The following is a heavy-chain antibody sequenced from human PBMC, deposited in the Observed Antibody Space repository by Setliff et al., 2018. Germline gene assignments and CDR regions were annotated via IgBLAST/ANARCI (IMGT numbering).Heavy chain of an antibody. Sequence: PSETLSLTCAASGGSFSGYYWSWIRQSPKKGLEWIGEIMPGRDTLYSPSLESRLTITIDTSKSQFSLKLSSVTAADTAVYYCARHATYYYGSGNLPFDSWGQGTLVTVSS. CDR2: IMPGRDT. CDR3: ARHATYYYGSGNLPFDS. CDR1: GGSFSGYY. V-gene: IGHV4-34*12. D-gene: IGHD3-10*01. J-gene: IGHJ4*02.